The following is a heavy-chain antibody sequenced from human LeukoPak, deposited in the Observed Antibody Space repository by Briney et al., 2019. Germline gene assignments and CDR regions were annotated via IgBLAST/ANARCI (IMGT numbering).Heavy chain of an antibody. D-gene: IGHD3/OR15-3a*01. J-gene: IGHJ3*02. V-gene: IGHV1-18*01. CDR1: GYTFTSYG. CDR2: ISAYNGNT. Sequence: ASVKVSCKASGYTFTSYGISWVRQAPGQGLEWMGWISAYNGNTNYAQKLQGRVTMTTDTSTSTAYLELRSLTSDDTAVYYCTRGNSWTIDAFDIWGQGTMVIVSS. CDR3: TRGNSWTIDAFDI.